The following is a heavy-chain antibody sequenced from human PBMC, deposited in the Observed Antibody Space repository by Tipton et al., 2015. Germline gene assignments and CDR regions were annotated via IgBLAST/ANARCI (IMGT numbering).Heavy chain of an antibody. CDR2: IYYSGTT. V-gene: IGHV4-39*01. J-gene: IGHJ3*02. Sequence: TLSLTCNVSSGSVSSASYYWGWLRQPPGKGLEWIASIYYSGTTFYNPSLRSRVIISVDMSKNQFPLKLRSMTAADTAVYYCARHDFWSGYYEDAFDIWGQGTMVTVSS. D-gene: IGHD3-3*01. CDR1: SGSVSSASYY. CDR3: ARHDFWSGYYEDAFDI.